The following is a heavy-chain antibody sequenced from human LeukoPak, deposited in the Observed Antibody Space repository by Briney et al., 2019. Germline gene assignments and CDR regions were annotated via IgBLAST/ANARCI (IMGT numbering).Heavy chain of an antibody. J-gene: IGHJ5*02. Sequence: GGSLRLSCAASGFTFSSYSMNWVRQAPGKGLEWVSSISSSSSYIYYADSVKGRFTISRDNAKNSLYLQMNSLRAEDTAVYYCARAGVVVPAAHNWFDPWGQGTLVTVSS. D-gene: IGHD2-2*01. CDR3: ARAGVVVPAAHNWFDP. CDR2: ISSSSSYI. V-gene: IGHV3-21*01. CDR1: GFTFSSYS.